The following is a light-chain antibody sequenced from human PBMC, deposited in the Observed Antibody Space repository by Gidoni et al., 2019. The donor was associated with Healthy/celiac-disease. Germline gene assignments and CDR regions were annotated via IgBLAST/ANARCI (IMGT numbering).Light chain of an antibody. Sequence: EIVMTQSPATLSVAPGERFTLSCRASQSVSSNLAWYQQKPGQAPRLLIYGASTRATGIPARFSGSGSGTEFTLTISSLQSEDFAVYYCQQYNNWPPDTFGGGTKVEIK. J-gene: IGKJ4*01. CDR3: QQYNNWPPDT. V-gene: IGKV3-15*01. CDR1: QSVSSN. CDR2: GAS.